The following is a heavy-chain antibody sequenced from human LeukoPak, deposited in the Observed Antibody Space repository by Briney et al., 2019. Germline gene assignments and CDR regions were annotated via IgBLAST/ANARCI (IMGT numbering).Heavy chain of an antibody. CDR3: ATGQGHGMDA. Sequence: GGSLRLSCAASGFTFDDYAMHWVRQVPGKGLVWVSRINSDGSSTSYADSVKGRFTISRDNAKNTLYLQMNSLRAEDTAVYYCATGQGHGMDAWGQGTTVTVSS. CDR2: INSDGSST. V-gene: IGHV3-74*01. J-gene: IGHJ6*02. D-gene: IGHD1-14*01. CDR1: GFTFDDYA.